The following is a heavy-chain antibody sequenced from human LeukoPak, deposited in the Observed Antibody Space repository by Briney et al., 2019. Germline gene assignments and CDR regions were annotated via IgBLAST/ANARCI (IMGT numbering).Heavy chain of an antibody. CDR3: VSSYCNGGSCYSASGY. D-gene: IGHD2-15*01. J-gene: IGHJ4*02. CDR1: GCTFSSYW. Sequence: GGSLRLSCAASGCTFSSYWMHWLRQAPGKGLVWVGRINNDGSSTNYPAPVKGRFTIFRDNAKNTLYLQMNSLRAEDTAVYYCVSSYCNGGSCYSASGYWGQGTLVTVSS. CDR2: INNDGSST. V-gene: IGHV3-74*01.